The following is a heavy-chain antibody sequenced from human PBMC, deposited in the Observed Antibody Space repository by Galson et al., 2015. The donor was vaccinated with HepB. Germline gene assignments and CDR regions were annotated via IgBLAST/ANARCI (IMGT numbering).Heavy chain of an antibody. V-gene: IGHV4-34*01. D-gene: IGHD2-2*01. CDR1: GGSFSGYY. CDR3: ARGPSRRIYCSSTSCRQSDYYYYYMDV. J-gene: IGHJ6*03. Sequence: ETLSLTCAVYGGSFSGYYWSWIRQPPGKGLEWIGEINHSGSTNYNPSLKSRVTISVDTSKNQFSLKLSSVTAADTAVYYCARGPSRRIYCSSTSCRQSDYYYYYMDVWGKGTTVTVSS. CDR2: INHSGST.